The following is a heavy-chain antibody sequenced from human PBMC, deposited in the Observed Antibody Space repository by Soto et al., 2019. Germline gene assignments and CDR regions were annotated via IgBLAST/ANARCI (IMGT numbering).Heavy chain of an antibody. V-gene: IGHV1-69*01. J-gene: IGHJ4*02. CDR2: IIPIFGPA. CDR1: GGTLSRSA. Sequence: QVQLVQSGAEVKKPGSSVKVSCKASGGTLSRSAISWVRQAPGQGLEWMGGIIPIFGPAIYAQKFRGRDSIIADESTRTAYMEMSSLRSDDTAVYYCGTGSSWTKVESWGQGTLVTVSS. D-gene: IGHD6-13*01. CDR3: GTGSSWTKVES.